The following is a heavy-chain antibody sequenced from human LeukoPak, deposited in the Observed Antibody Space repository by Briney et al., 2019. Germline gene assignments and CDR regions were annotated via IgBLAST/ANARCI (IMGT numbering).Heavy chain of an antibody. CDR1: GFTFSSYA. CDR2: ISYDGSNK. V-gene: IGHV3-30-3*01. Sequence: GGSLRLSCAASGFTFSSYAMHWVRQAPGKGLEWVAVISYDGSNKYYADSVKGRFTISRDNSKNTLYLQMNSLRAEDTAVYYCASVYDFWSGYSAFDYWGQGTLVIVSS. CDR3: ASVYDFWSGYSAFDY. J-gene: IGHJ4*02. D-gene: IGHD3-3*01.